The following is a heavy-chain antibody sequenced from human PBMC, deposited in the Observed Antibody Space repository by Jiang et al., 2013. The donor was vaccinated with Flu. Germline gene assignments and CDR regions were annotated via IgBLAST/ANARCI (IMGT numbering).Heavy chain of an antibody. CDR3: ARQVGELLSVVSWFDP. D-gene: IGHD3-10*01. CDR2: IYPGDSDT. V-gene: IGHV5-51*01. Sequence: ISCKGSGYSFTSYWIGWVRQMPGKGLEWMGIIYPGDSDTRYSPSFQGQVTISADKSISTAYLQWSSLKASDTAMYYCARQVGELLSVVSWFDPWGQGTLVTVSS. J-gene: IGHJ5*02. CDR1: GYSFTSYW.